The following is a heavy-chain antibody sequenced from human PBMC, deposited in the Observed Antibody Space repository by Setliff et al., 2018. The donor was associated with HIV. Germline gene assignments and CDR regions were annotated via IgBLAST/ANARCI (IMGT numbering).Heavy chain of an antibody. CDR3: ARLSSRSHPNFDY. D-gene: IGHD6-13*01. V-gene: IGHV4-31*11. J-gene: IGHJ4*02. CDR1: GGSFSGYY. Sequence: LSLTCAVYGGSFSGYYWSWLRQNPGKGLEWVGYIYYTVSTYYNPFLKSRVSISVDTSKNQFSLNLSSVTAADTAVYYCARLSSRSHPNFDYRGQGTLVTVSS. CDR2: IYYTVST.